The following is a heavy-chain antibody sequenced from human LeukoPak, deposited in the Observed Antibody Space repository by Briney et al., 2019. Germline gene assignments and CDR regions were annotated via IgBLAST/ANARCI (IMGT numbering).Heavy chain of an antibody. CDR1: GYTFTSYD. CDR3: ARDSPGGGGTEGPDAFDI. D-gene: IGHD2-15*01. J-gene: IGHJ3*02. CDR2: MNPNSGNT. V-gene: IGHV1-8*01. Sequence: ASVKVSCKASGYTFTSYDINWVRQATGQGLEWMGWMNPNSGNTGYAQKFQGRVTITADESTSTAYMELSSLRSEDTAVYYCARDSPGGGGTEGPDAFDIWGQGTMVTVSS.